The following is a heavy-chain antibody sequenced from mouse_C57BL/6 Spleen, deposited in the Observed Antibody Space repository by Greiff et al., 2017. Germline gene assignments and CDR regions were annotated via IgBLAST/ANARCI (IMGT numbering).Heavy chain of an antibody. CDR2: ISYSGST. V-gene: IGHV3-1*01. Sequence: DVKLQESGPGMVKPSQSLSLTCTVTGYSITSGYDWHWIRHFPGNKLEWMGYISYSGSTNYNPSLKSRISITHDTSKNHFFLKLNSVTTEDTATYYCARGHGNYNYFDYWGQGTTLTVSS. D-gene: IGHD2-1*01. CDR1: GYSITSGYD. J-gene: IGHJ2*01. CDR3: ARGHGNYNYFDY.